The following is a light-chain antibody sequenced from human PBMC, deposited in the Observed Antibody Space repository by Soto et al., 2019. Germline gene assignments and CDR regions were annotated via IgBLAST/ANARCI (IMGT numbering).Light chain of an antibody. Sequence: QSALTQPASVSGSPGQSITISCTGTSSDVGGYNYVSWYQQHPGKAPKHMIYDVSNRPSGVSNRFSGSKSGNTASLTISGLQAEDEADYYCSSYTSSNTLVVFGGGTKLTVL. J-gene: IGLJ2*01. CDR3: SSYTSSNTLVV. CDR1: SSDVGGYNY. V-gene: IGLV2-14*01. CDR2: DVS.